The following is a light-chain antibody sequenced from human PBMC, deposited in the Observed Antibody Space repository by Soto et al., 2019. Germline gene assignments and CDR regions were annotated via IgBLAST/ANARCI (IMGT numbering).Light chain of an antibody. CDR3: QQYNSYPLT. V-gene: IGKV1-5*03. J-gene: IGKJ4*01. Sequence: DIQMTQSPSTLSASVGDTVTITCRASQSISTWLAWYQQRPGKSPNLLIYKASTLETEVPSRFSGSGSGTEFSLTISGLQPEDLATYYCQQYNSYPLTFGGGTKVEIK. CDR2: KAS. CDR1: QSISTW.